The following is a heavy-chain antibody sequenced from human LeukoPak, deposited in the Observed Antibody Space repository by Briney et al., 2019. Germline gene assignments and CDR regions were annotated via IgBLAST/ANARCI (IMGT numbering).Heavy chain of an antibody. D-gene: IGHD3-16*02. Sequence: SETLSLTCTVSGGSISSSSYYWGWIRQPPGKGLQWIGSIYYSGSTYYNPSLKSRVTISVDTSKNQFSLKLSSVTAADTAVFYCARRLRLGELSLFDPWGQGTLVTVSS. CDR2: IYYSGST. CDR3: ARRLRLGELSLFDP. V-gene: IGHV4-39*01. CDR1: GGSISSSSYY. J-gene: IGHJ5*02.